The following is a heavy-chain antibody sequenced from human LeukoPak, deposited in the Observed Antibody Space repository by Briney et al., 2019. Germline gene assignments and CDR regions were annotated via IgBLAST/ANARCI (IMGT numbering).Heavy chain of an antibody. CDR1: GFTFSRYA. J-gene: IGHJ6*02. V-gene: IGHV3-64*04. CDR2: ISSNGDTT. D-gene: IGHD1-26*01. CDR3: ARDWVGATMTHYYYYYGMDV. Sequence: GGSLRLPCSASGFTFSRYAMHWVRQAPGKGLEHVSVISSNGDTTYYADSVKGRFTISRDNSKNTLYLQMNSLRAEDTAVYYCARDWVGATMTHYYYYYGMDVWGQGTTVTVSS.